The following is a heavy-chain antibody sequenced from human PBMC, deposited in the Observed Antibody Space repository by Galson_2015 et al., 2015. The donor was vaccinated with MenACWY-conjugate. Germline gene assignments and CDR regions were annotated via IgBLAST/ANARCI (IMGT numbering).Heavy chain of an antibody. CDR1: GYRFTNSW. J-gene: IGHJ5*02. Sequence: QSGAEVKKPGESLTISCKASGYRFTNSWIAWMRQMPGKGLEWMGIIYPSDSDTRYSPSFQGQVTISADKSIDTAYLQWSSLKASDTAMYYCARQGSSSSWFDPWGQGTLVTVSS. CDR2: IYPSDSDT. D-gene: IGHD6-6*01. V-gene: IGHV5-51*01. CDR3: ARQGSSSSWFDP.